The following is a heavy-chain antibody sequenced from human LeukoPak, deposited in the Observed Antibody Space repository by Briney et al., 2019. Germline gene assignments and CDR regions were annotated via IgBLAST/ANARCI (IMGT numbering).Heavy chain of an antibody. D-gene: IGHD3-22*01. CDR2: IYYSGST. Sequence: SETLSLTCTVSGGSISSYYWSWIRQPPGKGLEWFGYIYYSGSTNYNPSLKSRVTISVDTSKNQFSLMLSSVTAADTAVYYCARATKYYYDSSGYYYFDYWGQGTLVTVSS. V-gene: IGHV4-59*01. CDR1: GGSISSYY. J-gene: IGHJ4*02. CDR3: ARATKYYYDSSGYYYFDY.